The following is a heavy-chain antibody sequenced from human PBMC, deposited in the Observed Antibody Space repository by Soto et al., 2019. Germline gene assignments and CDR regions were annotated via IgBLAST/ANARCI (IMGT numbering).Heavy chain of an antibody. CDR3: ARDRGDIVVVPAAMRVHYFDY. CDR1: GGSISSGGYY. D-gene: IGHD2-2*01. V-gene: IGHV4-31*03. J-gene: IGHJ4*02. Sequence: SPTLSLTCTVSGGSISSGGYYWSWIRQHPGKGLEWIGYIYYSGSTYYNPSLKSRVTISVDTSKNQFSLKLSSVTAADTAVYYCARDRGDIVVVPAAMRVHYFDYWGQGTLVTVSS. CDR2: IYYSGST.